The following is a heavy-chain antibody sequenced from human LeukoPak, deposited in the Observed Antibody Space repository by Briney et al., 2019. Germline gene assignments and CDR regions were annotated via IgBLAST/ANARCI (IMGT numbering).Heavy chain of an antibody. CDR1: GYSISSGYY. CDR3: ARQGRRGYSYGYLGY. CDR2: IYHSGST. V-gene: IGHV4-38-2*02. Sequence: SETLSLTCTVSGYSISSGYYWGWIRQPPGKGLEWIGTIYHSGSTNYNPSLKSRVTISVDTSKNQFSLKLSSVTAADTAVYYCARQGRRGYSYGYLGYWGQGTLVTVSS. D-gene: IGHD5-18*01. J-gene: IGHJ4*02.